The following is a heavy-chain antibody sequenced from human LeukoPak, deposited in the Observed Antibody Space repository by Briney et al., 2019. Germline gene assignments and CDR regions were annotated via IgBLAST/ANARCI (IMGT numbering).Heavy chain of an antibody. CDR1: GYTFTSFD. Sequence: ASVKVSCKASGYTFTSFDINWVRQATGQGLEWMGWMNPNTGNTGYAQKFQGRITMTRNSSISTAYLELSSLRSDDTAVYYCARKFLGSRGYYFDYWGQGTLVTVSS. CDR2: MNPNTGNT. CDR3: ARKFLGSRGYYFDY. V-gene: IGHV1-8*01. J-gene: IGHJ4*02. D-gene: IGHD3-10*01.